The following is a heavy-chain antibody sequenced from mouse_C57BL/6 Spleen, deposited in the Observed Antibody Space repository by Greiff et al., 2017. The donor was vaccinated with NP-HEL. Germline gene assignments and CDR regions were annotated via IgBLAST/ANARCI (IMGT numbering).Heavy chain of an antibody. CDR2: IDPRSGNT. V-gene: IGHV1-81*01. J-gene: IGHJ3*01. CDR1: GYTFTSYG. Sequence: QVQLQQSGAELARPGASVKLSCKASGYTFTSYGISWVKQRTGQGLEWIGEIDPRSGNTYYNEKFKGKATLTADKSSSTAYMELRSLTSEDSAVYFCARIYYDYDRFAYWGQGTLVTVSA. CDR3: ARIYYDYDRFAY. D-gene: IGHD2-4*01.